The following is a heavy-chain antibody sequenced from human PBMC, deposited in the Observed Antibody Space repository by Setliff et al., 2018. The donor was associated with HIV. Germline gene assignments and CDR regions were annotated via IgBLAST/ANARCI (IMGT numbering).Heavy chain of an antibody. J-gene: IGHJ5*02. CDR3: ARDRFCSRGRCSEPNWFDP. Sequence: SVKVSCKSSGGNFNTYGISWVRQAPGQGLEWMGGIIPVFNTSKYLQKFQGRVTITADESTSTVYMEVGSLMSEDSAVYYCARDRFCSRGRCSEPNWFDPWGQGTLVTVSS. CDR1: GGNFNTYG. D-gene: IGHD2-15*01. CDR2: IIPVFNTS. V-gene: IGHV1-69*13.